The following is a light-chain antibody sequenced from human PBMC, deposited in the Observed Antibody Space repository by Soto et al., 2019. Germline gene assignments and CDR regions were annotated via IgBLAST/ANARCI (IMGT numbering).Light chain of an antibody. CDR3: SSYTTTTTSCV. CDR2: DVS. CDR1: SKDVGGYNY. Sequence: QSALTQPASVSGSPGQSITISCTGTSKDVGGYNYVSWYQQYPDKAPTLIIYDVSNRPSGVSTRFSGSKSGNRASLTISGLQAEDEADYYCSSYTTTTTSCVFGNVTKVTVL. J-gene: IGLJ1*01. V-gene: IGLV2-14*01.